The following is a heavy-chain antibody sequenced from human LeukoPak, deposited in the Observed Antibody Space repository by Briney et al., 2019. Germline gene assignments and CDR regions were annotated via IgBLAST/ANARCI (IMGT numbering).Heavy chain of an antibody. Sequence: GGSLRLSCAASGFTFSNAWMSWVRQAPAKELEWVGCIKSKTDGGTTDYAAPVKGRFTISRDDSKNTLYLQMNSLKTEDTAVYYCTTRIVVVVAATRVDAFDTWGQGTMVTVSS. D-gene: IGHD2-15*01. CDR3: TTRIVVVVAATRVDAFDT. V-gene: IGHV3-15*01. CDR1: GFTFSNAW. CDR2: IKSKTDGGTT. J-gene: IGHJ3*02.